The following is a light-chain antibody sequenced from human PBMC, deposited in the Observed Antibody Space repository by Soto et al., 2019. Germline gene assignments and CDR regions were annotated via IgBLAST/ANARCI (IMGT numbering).Light chain of an antibody. CDR2: DNN. CDR1: SSNIGAGYD. J-gene: IGLJ3*02. V-gene: IGLV1-40*01. Sequence: QSVLTQPPSVSGAPGQRVTISCTGSSSNIGAGYDVHWYQQLPGTAPKLLIYDNNNRPSGVPDRFSGSKSGTSASRAITGLQAEDEADYYCQSYDSSLSGWVFGGGTKLTVL. CDR3: QSYDSSLSGWV.